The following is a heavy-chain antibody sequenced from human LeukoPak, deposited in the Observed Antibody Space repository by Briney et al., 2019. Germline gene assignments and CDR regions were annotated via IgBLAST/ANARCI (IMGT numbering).Heavy chain of an antibody. V-gene: IGHV4-59*08. CDR2: IYYSGST. CDR3: ARVPRGSTVGTLPYFYYYMDV. CDR1: GGSISSYY. J-gene: IGHJ6*03. D-gene: IGHD1-26*01. Sequence: SSETLSLTCTVSGGSISSYYWSWIRQPPGKGLEWIGYIYYSGSTNYNPSLKSRVTISVDTSKNRFSLKLSSVTAADTAVYYCARVPRGSTVGTLPYFYYYMDVWGKGTTVIVSS.